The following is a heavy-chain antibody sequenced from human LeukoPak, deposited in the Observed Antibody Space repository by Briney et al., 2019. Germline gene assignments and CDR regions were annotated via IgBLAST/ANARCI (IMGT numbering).Heavy chain of an antibody. V-gene: IGHV4-31*03. CDR2: IYHTGTT. D-gene: IGHD4-11*01. CDR3: ARGDYSNYMFDP. J-gene: IGHJ5*02. Sequence: SQTLSPACTVSGGSISSGGYYWTWIRQHPGKGLEWIGFIYHTGTTHYNPSLKSRITISVDTSDNQFSLRLSSVTAADTAVYYCARGDYSNYMFDPWGQGTLVTVSS. CDR1: GGSISSGGYY.